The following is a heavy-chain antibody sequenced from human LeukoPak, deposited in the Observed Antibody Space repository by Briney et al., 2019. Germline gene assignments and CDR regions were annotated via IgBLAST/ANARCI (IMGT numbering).Heavy chain of an antibody. CDR1: AYTFTSYY. J-gene: IGHJ4*02. Sequence: GASVKVSCKASAYTFTSYYMHWVRQAPGQGLEWMGWINPNSGGTNYAQKFQGRVTMTRDTSISTAYMELSRLRSDDTAVYYCARVRSTSCYTIGYWGQGTLVTVSS. CDR3: ARVRSTSCYTIGY. CDR2: INPNSGGT. V-gene: IGHV1-2*02. D-gene: IGHD2-2*02.